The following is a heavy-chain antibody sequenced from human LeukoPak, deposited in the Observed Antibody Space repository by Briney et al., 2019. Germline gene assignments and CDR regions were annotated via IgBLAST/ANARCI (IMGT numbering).Heavy chain of an antibody. V-gene: IGHV4-39*01. D-gene: IGHD5-24*01. CDR3: ARHELSGRWLLDY. CDR1: GGSISGSSYY. J-gene: IGHJ4*02. CDR2: IYYSGST. Sequence: SETLSLTCTVSGGSISGSSYYWGWIRQPPGKGLEWIGSIYYSGSTYYNPSLKSRVTISVDTSKNQFSLKLSSVTAADTAVYYCARHELSGRWLLDYWGQGTLVTVSS.